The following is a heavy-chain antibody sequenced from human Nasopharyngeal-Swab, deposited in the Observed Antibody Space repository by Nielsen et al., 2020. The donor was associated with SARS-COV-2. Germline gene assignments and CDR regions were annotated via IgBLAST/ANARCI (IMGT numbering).Heavy chain of an antibody. V-gene: IGHV1-69*04. CDR2: IIPILGIA. D-gene: IGHD2-2*01. CDR3: ARGIVVVPAAMDHYYYYGMDA. Sequence: SVKVSCKASGGTFSSYAISWVRQAPGQGLEWMGRIIPILGIANYAQKFQGRVTITADKSTSTAYMELSSLRSEDTAVYYCARGIVVVPAAMDHYYYYGMDAWGQGTTVTVSS. CDR1: GGTFSSYA. J-gene: IGHJ6*02.